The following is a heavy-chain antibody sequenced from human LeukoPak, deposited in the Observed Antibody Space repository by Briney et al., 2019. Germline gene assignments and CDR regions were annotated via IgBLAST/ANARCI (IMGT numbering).Heavy chain of an antibody. Sequence: SETLSLTCTVSGGSIRSYYWSWVGQPPGKGLEWIWYVSYSGSTDYNPSLKSRVIISIDTSKNQFSLRLSSVTAADTAVYYCARENDRYGRIDYWGQGTQVTVSS. CDR3: ARENDRYGRIDY. CDR2: VSYSGST. J-gene: IGHJ4*02. D-gene: IGHD5-18*01. CDR1: GGSIRSYY. V-gene: IGHV4-59*01.